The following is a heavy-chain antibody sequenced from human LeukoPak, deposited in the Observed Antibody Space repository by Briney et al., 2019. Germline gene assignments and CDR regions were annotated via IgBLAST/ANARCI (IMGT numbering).Heavy chain of an antibody. D-gene: IGHD5-24*01. V-gene: IGHV3-23*01. CDR1: GFAFSSYA. CDR3: AKIRDGEGNWFDP. CDR2: ISGSGGST. J-gene: IGHJ5*02. Sequence: GGSLRLSCAASGFAFSSYAMTWVRQAPGKGLEWVSAISGSGGSTYYADSVKGRFTISRDNSKNTLYLQMNSLRAEDTAVYYCAKIRDGEGNWFDPWGQGTLVTVSS.